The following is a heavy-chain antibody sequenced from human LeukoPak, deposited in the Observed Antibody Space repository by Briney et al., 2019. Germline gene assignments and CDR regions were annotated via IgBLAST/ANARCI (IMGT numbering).Heavy chain of an antibody. CDR2: FDPEDGET. J-gene: IGHJ6*04. Sequence: ASVKVSCKVSGYTLTELSMHWVRQAPGKGLEWMGGFDPEDGETIYAQKFQGRVTMTEDTSTDTAYMELISLRSEDTAVYYCATGLLWFGEDNYGMDVWGKGTTVTVSS. V-gene: IGHV1-24*01. D-gene: IGHD3-10*01. CDR1: GYTLTELS. CDR3: ATGLLWFGEDNYGMDV.